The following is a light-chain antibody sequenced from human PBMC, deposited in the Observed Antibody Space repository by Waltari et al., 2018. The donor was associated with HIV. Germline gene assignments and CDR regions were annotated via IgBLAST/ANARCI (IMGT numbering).Light chain of an antibody. CDR3: HNYATSSPT. CDR1: QSIYQS. V-gene: IGKV1-5*03. Sequence: DVQMTQSPSIISASLGDRVTITCRANQSIYQSVAWYQQTPGKAPKVLMFAASTLVDGVPSRFSGSASGTEFNFTITSLQPDDFATYYCHNYATSSPTFGQGTKV. J-gene: IGKJ1*01. CDR2: AAS.